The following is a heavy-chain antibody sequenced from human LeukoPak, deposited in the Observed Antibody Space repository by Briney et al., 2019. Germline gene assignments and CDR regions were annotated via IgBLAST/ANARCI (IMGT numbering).Heavy chain of an antibody. CDR3: SAPVASAD. CDR1: GFTFDDYA. V-gene: IGHV3-43*02. D-gene: IGHD6-19*01. Sequence: PGGSLRLSCAASGFTFDDYAMHWVRQAPGKGLEWVSLISGDGGSTYYADSVKGRFTISRDNSKNSLYLQVNSLRTEDTALYYCSAPVASADWGQGTLVTVSS. CDR2: ISGDGGST. J-gene: IGHJ4*02.